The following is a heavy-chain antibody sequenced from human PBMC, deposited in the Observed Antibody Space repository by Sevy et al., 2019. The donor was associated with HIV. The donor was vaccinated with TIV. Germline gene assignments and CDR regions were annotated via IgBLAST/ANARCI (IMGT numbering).Heavy chain of an antibody. J-gene: IGHJ6*04. CDR2: INQNGTEI. CDR3: AINSDYGXXA. D-gene: IGHD4-4*01. V-gene: IGHV3-7*01. CDR1: GFTFRNYW. Sequence: GGSLRLSCVVSGFTFRNYWMSWVRQAPGKGLEWVANINQNGTEIYSVDSVKGRFTFSRDNTKNSVYLQMNSLRAEDTAIYYCAINSDYGXXAWGXXTTVTVST.